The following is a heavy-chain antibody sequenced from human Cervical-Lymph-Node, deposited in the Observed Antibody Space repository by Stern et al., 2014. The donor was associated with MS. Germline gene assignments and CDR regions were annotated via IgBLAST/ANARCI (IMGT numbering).Heavy chain of an antibody. Sequence: EVQLVESGGGLVKPGGSLRLSCAASGFTFSSYSMNWVRQAPGQGLEWVSSISSSSSYIYYADSVKGRFTISRDNAKNSLYLQMNSLRAEDTAVYYCAPSTTGTMNFDYWGQGTLVTVSS. J-gene: IGHJ4*02. CDR1: GFTFSSYS. D-gene: IGHD1-1*01. CDR2: ISSSSSYI. V-gene: IGHV3-21*01. CDR3: APSTTGTMNFDY.